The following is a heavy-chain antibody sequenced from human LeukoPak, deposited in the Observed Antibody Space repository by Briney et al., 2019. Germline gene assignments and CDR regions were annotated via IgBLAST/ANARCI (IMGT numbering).Heavy chain of an antibody. J-gene: IGHJ3*02. D-gene: IGHD3-22*01. V-gene: IGHV3-30*18. CDR1: GFTFSSYG. CDR3: AKGGLVVITTDAFDI. Sequence: GGSLRLSCAASGFTFSSYGMHWVRQAPGKGLEWVAVISYDGSNKYYADSVKGRFTISRDNSKNTLYLQMNSLRAEDTAVYYCAKGGLVVITTDAFDIWGQGTMVTVSS. CDR2: ISYDGSNK.